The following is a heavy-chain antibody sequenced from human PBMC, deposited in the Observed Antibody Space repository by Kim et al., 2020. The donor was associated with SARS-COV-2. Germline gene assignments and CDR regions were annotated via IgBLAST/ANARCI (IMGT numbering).Heavy chain of an antibody. Sequence: SVKVSCKASGGTFSSYAISWVRQAPGQGLEWMGGIIPIFGTANYAQKFQGRVTITADESTSTAYMELSSLRSEDTAVYYCARGPGIAAAGTGYNWFDPWGQGTLVTVSS. J-gene: IGHJ5*02. CDR2: IIPIFGTA. V-gene: IGHV1-69*13. D-gene: IGHD6-13*01. CDR3: ARGPGIAAAGTGYNWFDP. CDR1: GGTFSSYA.